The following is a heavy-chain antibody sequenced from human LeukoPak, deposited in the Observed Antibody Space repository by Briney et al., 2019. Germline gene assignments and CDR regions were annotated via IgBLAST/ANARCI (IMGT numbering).Heavy chain of an antibody. CDR3: ARDPYSGSYGDYYYYYMDV. V-gene: IGHV3-48*03. CDR1: GFTFSSYE. Sequence: GGSLRLSCAASGFTFSSYEMNWVRQAPGKGLEWVSYISVSGRTINYSDSVKGRFTISRDNAKNSLYLQMNSLRAEDTAVYYCARDPYSGSYGDYYYYYMDVWGKGTTATISS. J-gene: IGHJ6*03. D-gene: IGHD1-26*01. CDR2: ISVSGRTI.